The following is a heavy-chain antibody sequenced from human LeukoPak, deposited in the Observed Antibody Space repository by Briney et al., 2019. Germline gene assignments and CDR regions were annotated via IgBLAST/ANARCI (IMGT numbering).Heavy chain of an antibody. CDR2: IIPIFGTA. D-gene: IGHD6-25*01. Sequence: GSSVKVSCKASGGTFSSYAISWVRQAPGQGLEWMGGIIPIFGTANYAQKFQGRVTITTDESTSTAYMELSSLISEDTAVYYCASSGRVGAAAGFDYWGQGTLVTVSS. CDR3: ASSGRVGAAAGFDY. J-gene: IGHJ4*02. CDR1: GGTFSSYA. V-gene: IGHV1-69*05.